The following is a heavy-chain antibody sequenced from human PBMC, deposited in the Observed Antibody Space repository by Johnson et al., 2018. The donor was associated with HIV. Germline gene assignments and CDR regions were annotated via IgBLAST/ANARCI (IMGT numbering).Heavy chain of an antibody. J-gene: IGHJ3*01. V-gene: IGHV3-20*04. CDR2: INWNGGST. D-gene: IGHD3-22*01. CDR3: ARCVSSCYYSNSFDV. CDR1: GFTFDDYG. Sequence: VQLVESGGGVVRPGGSLRLSCAASGFTFDDYGMSWVRQAPGKGVEWVSGINWNGGSTGYADYVRSVFTISRDSAKNSLYLQMNSLRAEDTALYYCARCVSSCYYSNSFDVWGQGTMATVSS.